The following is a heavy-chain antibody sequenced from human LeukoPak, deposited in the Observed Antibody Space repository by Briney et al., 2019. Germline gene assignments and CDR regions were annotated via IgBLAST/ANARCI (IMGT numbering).Heavy chain of an antibody. Sequence: SETLSLTCTVSGGSISSTTYYWGWIRQPPGKGLEWIGNIYYSGSTYYNPSLKSRVTISVDTSKNQFSLKLRSVTAADTAVFYCARQSCYFSVDAFDIWGQGTMVTVSS. CDR3: ARQSCYFSVDAFDI. V-gene: IGHV4-39*01. J-gene: IGHJ3*02. D-gene: IGHD3-22*01. CDR1: GGSISSTTYY. CDR2: IYYSGST.